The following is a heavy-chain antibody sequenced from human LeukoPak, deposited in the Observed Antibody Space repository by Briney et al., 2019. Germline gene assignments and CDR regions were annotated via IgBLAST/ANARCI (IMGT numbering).Heavy chain of an antibody. CDR1: SASFKSYY. D-gene: IGHD4-23*01. CDR2: INHGGST. V-gene: IGHV4-34*01. CDR3: ATTDGRDGNSGY. Sequence: PSETLSPTCGADSASFKSYYWSWLRQPPGKGLEWIGEINHGGSTNYNPSLKGRVAILVDTSKNQVFLKLKSVTAADTAVYFCATTDGRDGNSGYWGQGTLVTVSS. J-gene: IGHJ4*02.